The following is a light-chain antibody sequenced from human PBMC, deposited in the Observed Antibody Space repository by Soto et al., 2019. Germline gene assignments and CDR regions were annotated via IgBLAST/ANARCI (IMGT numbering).Light chain of an antibody. Sequence: QTVVTQEPSFSVSPGGTVTVTCGLNSGSVSTNYYPTWYQQTPVQAPRTLIYNTNTRSSGVPDRFSGSIVGNKAALTISGAQADDECDYYCVLYMGAGSVVFVGGTKVTVL. CDR2: NTN. J-gene: IGLJ2*01. CDR1: SGSVSTNYY. CDR3: VLYMGAGSVV. V-gene: IGLV8-61*01.